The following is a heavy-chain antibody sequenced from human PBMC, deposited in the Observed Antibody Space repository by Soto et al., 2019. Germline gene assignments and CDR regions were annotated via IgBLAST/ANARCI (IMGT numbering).Heavy chain of an antibody. CDR3: ARRCGGSCPGGTASFDY. V-gene: IGHV4-30-4*01. CDR1: GGSISSGDYY. D-gene: IGHD2-15*01. Sequence: QVQLQESGPGLVKPSQTLSLTCTVSGGSISSGDYYWSWIRQPPGKGLEWIGYIYYGGSTYYNPSLKSRVTISVDTSKNQFSLKLSSVTAADTAVYYCARRCGGSCPGGTASFDYWGQGTLVTVSS. CDR2: IYYGGST. J-gene: IGHJ4*02.